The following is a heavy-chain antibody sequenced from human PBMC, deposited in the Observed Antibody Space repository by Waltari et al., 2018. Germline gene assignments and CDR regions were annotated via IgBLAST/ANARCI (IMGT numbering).Heavy chain of an antibody. D-gene: IGHD3-22*01. V-gene: IGHV3-23*04. Sequence: EVQLVESGGGLVQPGGSLRLSCAASGFTFSSYAMSWVRQAPGKGLEWVSAISGSGGSTYYADSVKGRFTISRDNSKNTLYLQMNSLRAEDTAVYYCAKATYYYDSSGYYSLFDYWGQGTLVTVSA. CDR2: ISGSGGST. J-gene: IGHJ4*02. CDR1: GFTFSSYA. CDR3: AKATYYYDSSGYYSLFDY.